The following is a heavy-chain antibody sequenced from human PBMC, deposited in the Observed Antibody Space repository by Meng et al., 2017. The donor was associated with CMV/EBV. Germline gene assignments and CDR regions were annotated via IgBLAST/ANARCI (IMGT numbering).Heavy chain of an antibody. J-gene: IGHJ4*02. V-gene: IGHV3-7*01. CDR2: IKQDGREK. Sequence: GESLKISCAASGFTFRRYWMSWVRQAPGKGLEWVANIKQDGREKYYVDSVKGRFTISRDNAKNSLYLQMNSLRAEDTAVYYCATGRDRGGYYDFWSGYHSVVVYYFDYWGQGTLVTVSS. CDR3: ATGRDRGGYYDFWSGYHSVVVYYFDY. D-gene: IGHD3-3*01. CDR1: GFTFRRYW.